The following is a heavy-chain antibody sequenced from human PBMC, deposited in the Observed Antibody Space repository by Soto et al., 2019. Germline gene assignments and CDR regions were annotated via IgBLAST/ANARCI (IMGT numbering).Heavy chain of an antibody. CDR3: VRDGTKTLRDWFDP. D-gene: IGHD1-1*01. Sequence: PSETLSLTCTVSGASISGFYWSWIRKFAGKGLEWIGRIYATGTTDYNPSLKSRVMMSVDTSKKQFSLKLRSVTAADTAVYYCVRDGTKTLRDWFDPWGQGISVTVS. J-gene: IGHJ5*02. V-gene: IGHV4-4*07. CDR1: GASISGFY. CDR2: IYATGTT.